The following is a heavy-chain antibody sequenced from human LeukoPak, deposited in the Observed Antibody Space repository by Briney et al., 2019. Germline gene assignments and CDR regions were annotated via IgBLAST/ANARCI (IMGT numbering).Heavy chain of an antibody. CDR1: GYTFTSYG. V-gene: IGHV1-18*01. CDR3: ARKLGFGEVSGFDP. D-gene: IGHD3-10*01. J-gene: IGHJ5*02. Sequence: ASVKVSCKASGYTFTSYGISWVRQAPGQGLEWIGWISAYNGNTNYAQKLQGRVTMTTDTSTSTAYMELRSLRSDDTAVYYCARKLGFGEVSGFDPWGQGTLVTVSS. CDR2: ISAYNGNT.